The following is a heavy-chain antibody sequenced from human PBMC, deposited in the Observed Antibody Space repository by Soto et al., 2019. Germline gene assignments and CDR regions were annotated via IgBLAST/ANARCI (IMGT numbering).Heavy chain of an antibody. CDR3: ARPRGYSYGWNYFDY. J-gene: IGHJ4*02. CDR1: GYTFTSYG. CDR2: ISAYNGNT. Sequence: QVQLVQSGAEVKKPGASVKVSCKASGYTFTSYGISWVRQAPGQGREWMGWISAYNGNTNYAQKLQGRVTMTTDTSTSTDYMELRSLRSDDTAVYYCARPRGYSYGWNYFDYWGQGTLVTVSS. V-gene: IGHV1-18*04. D-gene: IGHD5-18*01.